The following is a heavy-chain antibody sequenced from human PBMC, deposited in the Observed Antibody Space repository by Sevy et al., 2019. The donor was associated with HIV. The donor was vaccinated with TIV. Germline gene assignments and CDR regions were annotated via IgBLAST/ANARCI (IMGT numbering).Heavy chain of an antibody. Sequence: GGSLRLSCAASGFTVSSNYMSWVRQAPGKGLEWVSVIYSGGSTYYADSVKGRFTISRDNSKNTLYFQMNSLIAEDTAVYYCARVRVSMITFGGAITGIYYYYYMDVWGKGTTVTVSS. CDR3: ARVRVSMITFGGAITGIYYYYYMDV. V-gene: IGHV3-53*01. CDR1: GFTVSSNY. D-gene: IGHD3-16*01. J-gene: IGHJ6*03. CDR2: IYSGGST.